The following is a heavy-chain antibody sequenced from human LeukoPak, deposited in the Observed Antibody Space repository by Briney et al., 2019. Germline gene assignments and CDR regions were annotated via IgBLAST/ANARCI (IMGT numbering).Heavy chain of an antibody. CDR1: GFTFSSYW. CDR3: ARDQPNSSGYLGFDY. CDR2: IKQDGSEK. V-gene: IGHV3-7*01. J-gene: IGHJ4*02. D-gene: IGHD3-22*01. Sequence: PGGSLRLSCAASGFTFSSYWMSWVRQAPGKGLEWVANIKQDGSEKYYVDSVKGRFTISRYNGKNSLYLQMNRLRAEDTAVYYCARDQPNSSGYLGFDYWGQGTLVTVSS.